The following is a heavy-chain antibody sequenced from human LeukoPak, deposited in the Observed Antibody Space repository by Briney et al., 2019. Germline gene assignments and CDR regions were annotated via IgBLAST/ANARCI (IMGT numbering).Heavy chain of an antibody. V-gene: IGHV4-59*01. Sequence: SETLSLTCTVSGGSISSYYWSWIRQPPGKRVEWIGYIYYSGSTNYNPSLKSRVTISVDTSKNQFSLKLSSVTAADTAVYYCARGDIMPLYYFGYWGQGTLVTVSS. CDR1: GGSISSYY. J-gene: IGHJ4*02. D-gene: IGHD3-16*01. CDR3: ARGDIMPLYYFGY. CDR2: IYYSGST.